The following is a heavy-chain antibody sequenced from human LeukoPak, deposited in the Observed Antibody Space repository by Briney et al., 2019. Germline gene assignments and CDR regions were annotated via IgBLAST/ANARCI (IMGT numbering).Heavy chain of an antibody. CDR1: GGSITTTNR. CDR2: VHLNGAT. J-gene: IGHJ4*02. D-gene: IGHD1-26*01. V-gene: IGHV4-4*02. Sequence: PSETLSLTCAVSGGSITTTNRWSWVRQPPGKGLEWIGEVHLNGATNYNPSLESRFSMSIDKSNNHLSPEVTSVTAADTAMYYCTRESGAFSPFGFWGQGTLVTVSS. CDR3: TRESGAFSPFGF.